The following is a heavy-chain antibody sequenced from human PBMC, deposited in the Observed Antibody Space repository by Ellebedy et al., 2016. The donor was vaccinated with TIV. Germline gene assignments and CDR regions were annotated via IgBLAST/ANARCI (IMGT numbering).Heavy chain of an antibody. Sequence: AASVKVSCKASGGTFRRYGVNWVRQAPGQGLEWMGGIIPIFGTIDYAQKFKDRVTITADESTATAHMELRSLRAEDTAMYYCARVSVTDNGDYVALDNWGRGTLVTVSS. CDR1: GGTFRRYG. J-gene: IGHJ4*02. CDR3: ARVSVTDNGDYVALDN. CDR2: IIPIFGTI. D-gene: IGHD4-17*01. V-gene: IGHV1-69*13.